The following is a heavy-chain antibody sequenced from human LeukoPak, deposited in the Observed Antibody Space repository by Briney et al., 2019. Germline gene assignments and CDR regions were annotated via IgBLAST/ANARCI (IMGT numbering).Heavy chain of an antibody. CDR3: AKERESSGWYEGGFDY. Sequence: GGSLRLSXAASGFTFSSYAMSWVRQAPGKGLEWVSAISVSGGNTYYADSVKGRLTIPRDNSKNTLYLQMNSLRAEDTAVYYCAKERESSGWYEGGFDYWGQGTLVTVSS. CDR2: ISVSGGNT. J-gene: IGHJ4*02. CDR1: GFTFSSYA. D-gene: IGHD6-19*01. V-gene: IGHV3-23*01.